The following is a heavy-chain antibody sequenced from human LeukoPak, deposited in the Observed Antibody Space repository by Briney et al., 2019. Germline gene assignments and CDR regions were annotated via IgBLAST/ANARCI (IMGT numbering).Heavy chain of an antibody. CDR3: AIAHDYGDYRGGAFDI. D-gene: IGHD4-17*01. CDR2: ITPFNGNT. Sequence: GSSVKVSCKASGYTFTYRYLHWVRQAPGQALEWMGWITPFNGNTNYAQKFQDRVTITRDRSMSTAYMELSSLRSEDTAMYYCAIAHDYGDYRGGAFDIWGQGTMVTVSS. V-gene: IGHV1-45*02. CDR1: GYTFTYRY. J-gene: IGHJ3*02.